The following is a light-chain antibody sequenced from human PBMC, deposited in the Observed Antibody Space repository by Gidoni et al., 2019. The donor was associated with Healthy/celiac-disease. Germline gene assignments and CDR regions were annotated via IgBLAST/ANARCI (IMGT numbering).Light chain of an antibody. CDR3: MQSIQYT. J-gene: IGKJ2*01. Sequence: IVMTQPPLSLSVTPGQPASISCKSSQSPLHSDGKTYLYWYLQKPGQSPQLLIYKVSTRFSGVPDRFSGSGSGTDFTLKISRVEAEDVGVYYCMQSIQYTFGQGTKLEIK. V-gene: IGKV2D-29*02. CDR2: KVS. CDR1: QSPLHSDGKTY.